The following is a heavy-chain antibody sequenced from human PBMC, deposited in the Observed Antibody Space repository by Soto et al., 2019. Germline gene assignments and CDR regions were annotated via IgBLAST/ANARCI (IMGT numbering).Heavy chain of an antibody. D-gene: IGHD2-15*01. CDR1: GFTFSSYG. J-gene: IGHJ6*02. V-gene: IGHV3-33*01. Sequence: QVQLVESGGGVVQPGRSLRLSCAASGFTFSSYGMHWVRQAPGKGLEWVAVIWYDGSNKYYADSVTGRFTISRDNSKNTLYLHMNSLRADDTAVYYCARDVTILLDYGMDFWGQGTTVTVSS. CDR2: IWYDGSNK. CDR3: ARDVTILLDYGMDF.